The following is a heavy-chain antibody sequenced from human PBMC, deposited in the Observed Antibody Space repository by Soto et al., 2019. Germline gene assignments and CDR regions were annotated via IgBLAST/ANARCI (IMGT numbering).Heavy chain of an antibody. Sequence: PXQTLSLPCAISGYSVSSNSAAWNLIRQSPSRGLEWLGRTYYRSKWYNDYAVSVKSRITINPDTSKNQFSLQLNSVTPEDTAVYYCARVAGDSSSSGLLDYWGQGTLVTVSS. V-gene: IGHV6-1*01. CDR2: TYYRSKWYN. CDR3: ARVAGDSSSSGLLDY. CDR1: GYSVSSNSAA. D-gene: IGHD6-6*01. J-gene: IGHJ4*02.